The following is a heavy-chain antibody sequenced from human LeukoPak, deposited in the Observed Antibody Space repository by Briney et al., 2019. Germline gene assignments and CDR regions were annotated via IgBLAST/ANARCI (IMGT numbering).Heavy chain of an antibody. J-gene: IGHJ4*02. CDR2: IIPIFGTA. CDR1: GGTFSSYA. D-gene: IGHD1-26*01. CDR3: AGSGSYHSLFDY. V-gene: IGHV1-69*05. Sequence: SVKVSFRASGGTFSSYAISWVRQAPGQGLEWMGGIIPIFGTANNAQEFQGRVTITTDESTSTAYMELSSLRSEDTAVYYCAGSGSYHSLFDYWGQGTLVTVSS.